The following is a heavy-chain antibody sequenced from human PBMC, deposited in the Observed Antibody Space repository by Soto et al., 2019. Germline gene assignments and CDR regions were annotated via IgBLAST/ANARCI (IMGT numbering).Heavy chain of an antibody. V-gene: IGHV4-31*03. J-gene: IGHJ4*02. CDR2: IYYGCT. Sequence: QVQLQESGPGLVKPSQTLSLPCTVSAGGSISSGDYYWTWIRQHPGNGLEYIGHIYYGCTYYNPSLKSRVSISVDTSKHKFSLNLNSVTAADTAVYYCARGVGSSWYFSYLDYVGQGTLVSFSS. CDR1: AGGSISSGDYY. D-gene: IGHD6-13*01. CDR3: ARGVGSSWYFSYLDY.